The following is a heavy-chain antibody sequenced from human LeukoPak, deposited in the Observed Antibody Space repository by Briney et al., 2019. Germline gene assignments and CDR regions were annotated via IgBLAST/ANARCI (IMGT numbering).Heavy chain of an antibody. V-gene: IGHV4-39*07. CDR2: IYYSGST. CDR1: GGSISSYY. D-gene: IGHD6-13*01. Sequence: SETLSLTCTVSGGSISSYYWSWIRQPPGKGLEWIGSIYYSGSTYYNPSLKSRVTISVDTSKNQFSLKLSSVTAADTAVYYCAREAESSSWYPYYYHYHMDVWGKGTTVTVSS. J-gene: IGHJ6*03. CDR3: AREAESSSWYPYYYHYHMDV.